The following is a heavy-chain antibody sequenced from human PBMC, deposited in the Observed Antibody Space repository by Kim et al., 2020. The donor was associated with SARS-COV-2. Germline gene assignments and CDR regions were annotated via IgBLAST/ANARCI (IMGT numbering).Heavy chain of an antibody. CDR3: AKDLVFWNSGSYYGPATLFDY. J-gene: IGHJ4*02. CDR2: ISGSGGST. Sequence: GGSLRLSCAASGFTFSSYARSWVRQAPGKGLEWVSAISGSGGSTYYADSVKGRFTISRDNSKNTLYLQMNSLRAEDTAVYYCAKDLVFWNSGSYYGPATLFDYWGQGTLVTVSS. V-gene: IGHV3-23*01. D-gene: IGHD3-10*01. CDR1: GFTFSSYA.